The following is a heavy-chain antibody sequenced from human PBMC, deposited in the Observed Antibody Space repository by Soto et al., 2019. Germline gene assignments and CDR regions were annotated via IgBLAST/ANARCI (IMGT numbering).Heavy chain of an antibody. V-gene: IGHV3-33*01. CDR1: GLTCRSYG. Sequence: GGSQRLSCTASGLTCRSYGMHWVRQATGKGLEWVAVIWYDGSNKYYADSVKGRFTISRDNSKNTLYLQMNSLRAEDTAVYYCARVVVAGTKYDWFDPWGQGTLVTVSS. D-gene: IGHD6-19*01. J-gene: IGHJ5*02. CDR2: IWYDGSNK. CDR3: ARVVVAGTKYDWFDP.